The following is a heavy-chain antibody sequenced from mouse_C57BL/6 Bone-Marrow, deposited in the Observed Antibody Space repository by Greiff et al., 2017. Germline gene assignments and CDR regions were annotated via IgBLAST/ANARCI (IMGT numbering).Heavy chain of an antibody. J-gene: IGHJ2*01. CDR1: GYSITSGYY. Sequence: VQLQQSGPGLVKPSQSLSLTCSVTGYSITSGYYWNWIRQFPGNKLEWMGYISYDGSNNYNPSLKNRISITRDTPKNQFFLKLNSVTTEDTATYYCARNITTFDYWGQGTTLTVSS. CDR3: ARNITTFDY. V-gene: IGHV3-6*01. CDR2: ISYDGSN. D-gene: IGHD1-2*01.